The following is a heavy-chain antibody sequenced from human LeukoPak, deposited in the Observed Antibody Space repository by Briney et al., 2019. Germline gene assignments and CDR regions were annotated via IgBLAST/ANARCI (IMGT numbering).Heavy chain of an antibody. Sequence: ASVKVSCKASGYTFTSYGISWVRQAPGQGLEWMGWISAYNGNTNYAQKLQGRVTMTTDTSTSTAYMELRSLRSEDTAVYYCATSRSNIVVVVAAAQPFDYWGQGTLVTVSS. J-gene: IGHJ4*02. CDR2: ISAYNGNT. CDR3: ATSRSNIVVVVAAAQPFDY. V-gene: IGHV1-18*01. CDR1: GYTFTSYG. D-gene: IGHD2-15*01.